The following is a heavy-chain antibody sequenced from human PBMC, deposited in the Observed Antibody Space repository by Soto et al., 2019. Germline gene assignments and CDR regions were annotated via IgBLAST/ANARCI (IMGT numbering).Heavy chain of an antibody. CDR1: GYTFTSYY. CDR3: ARDGSRDGYNWGVGY. J-gene: IGHJ4*02. Sequence: PPASVKVSCKASGYTFTSYYMHWVRQAPGQGLEWMGIINPSGGSTSYAQKFQGRVTMTRDTSTSTVYMELSSLRSEDTAVYYCARDGSRDGYNWGVGYWGQGTLVTVSS. V-gene: IGHV1-46*01. D-gene: IGHD5-12*01. CDR2: INPSGGST.